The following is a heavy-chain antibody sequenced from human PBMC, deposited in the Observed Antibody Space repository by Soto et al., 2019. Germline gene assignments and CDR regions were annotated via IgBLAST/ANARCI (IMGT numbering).Heavy chain of an antibody. V-gene: IGHV1-3*01. CDR1: GYTFTSYA. Sequence: ASVKVSCKASGYTFTSYAMHWVRQAPGQRLERMGWINAGNGNTKYSQKFQGRVTITRDTSASTAYMELSSLRSEDTAVYYCARSQGIAVAGTMGYWGQGTLVTVSS. D-gene: IGHD6-19*01. CDR2: INAGNGNT. J-gene: IGHJ4*02. CDR3: ARSQGIAVAGTMGY.